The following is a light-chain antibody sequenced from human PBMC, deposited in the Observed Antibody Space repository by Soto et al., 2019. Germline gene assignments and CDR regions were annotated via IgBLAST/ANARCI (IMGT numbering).Light chain of an antibody. Sequence: DIQMTQSPSSLSASIGDRVTITCRAGQSIDNYLNWYQQKPGKAPNLLIYATSSLQSGVPSRFSGSGSGTEFTVTISSLQREDFAIYYCQQSYSSTWTFGQGTKVEIK. CDR2: ATS. CDR1: QSIDNY. CDR3: QQSYSSTWT. V-gene: IGKV1-39*01. J-gene: IGKJ1*01.